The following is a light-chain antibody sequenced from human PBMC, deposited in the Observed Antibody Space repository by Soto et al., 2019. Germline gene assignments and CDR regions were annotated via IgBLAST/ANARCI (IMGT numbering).Light chain of an antibody. CDR1: SSDVGGYKY. V-gene: IGLV2-14*01. CDR3: SSYTSSSTLVV. J-gene: IGLJ2*01. CDR2: DVS. Sequence: QSVLTQPASVSGSPGQSITISCTGTSSDVGGYKYVSWYQQYPGKAPKLMIYDVSNRPSGVSNRFSGSKSGNTASLTISGLQAEDEADYYCSSYTSSSTLVVFGGGTKLTVL.